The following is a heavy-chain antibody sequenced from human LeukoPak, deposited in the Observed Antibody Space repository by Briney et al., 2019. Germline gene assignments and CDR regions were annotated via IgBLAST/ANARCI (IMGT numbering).Heavy chain of an antibody. J-gene: IGHJ3*02. D-gene: IGHD3-22*01. V-gene: IGHV4-59*01. CDR2: IYSSGST. CDR3: ARARNYYDSSGFYYEGDAFDI. CDR1: GGSISSYH. Sequence: SETLSRTCTVSGGSISSYHWSWIRQPPGKGLECIGYIYSSGSTNYNPSLKSRVTISVDTSKNQFSLKLSSVTAADTAVYYCARARNYYDSSGFYYEGDAFDIWGQGTM.